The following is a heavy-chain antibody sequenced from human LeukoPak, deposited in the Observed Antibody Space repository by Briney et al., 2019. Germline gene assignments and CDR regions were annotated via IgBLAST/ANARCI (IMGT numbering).Heavy chain of an antibody. V-gene: IGHV3-23*01. J-gene: IGHJ4*02. CDR3: AKGVPSCGTTSCYADY. D-gene: IGHD2-2*01. CDR1: GFTFSSHA. Sequence: GGSLRLSCAASGFTFSSHAMSWVRQAPGKGLEWVSAISGSGGSTYYADSVKGRFTISRDNSKNTLYLQMNSLRAEDTAVYYCAKGVPSCGTTSCYADYWGQGTLVTVSS. CDR2: ISGSGGST.